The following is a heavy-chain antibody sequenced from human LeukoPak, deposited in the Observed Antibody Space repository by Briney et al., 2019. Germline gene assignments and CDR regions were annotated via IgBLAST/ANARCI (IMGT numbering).Heavy chain of an antibody. V-gene: IGHV4-4*08. D-gene: IGHD2-15*01. Sequence: PSETLSLTCAVYGGSFSGYYWSWIRQPPGKGLEWIGRIYTSGSTNYNPSLKSRVTISVDTSKNQFSLKLSSVTAADTAVYYCASDRIEVDAFDIWGQGTMVTVSS. CDR3: ASDRIEVDAFDI. J-gene: IGHJ3*02. CDR2: IYTSGST. CDR1: GGSFSGYY.